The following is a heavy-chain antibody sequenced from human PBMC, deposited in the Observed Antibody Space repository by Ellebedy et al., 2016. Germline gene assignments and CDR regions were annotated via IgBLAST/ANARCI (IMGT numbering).Heavy chain of an antibody. CDR3: ARPHDYGDYHFDL. Sequence: ASVKVSCKASGYTFTNYDISWVRQAPGQGLEWIGWISNDNSNTNFGQNVQGRLTMTTDTSTSTAYMELRSLTSDDTAVYYCARPHDYGDYHFDLWGQGTLVTVSS. V-gene: IGHV1-18*04. CDR2: ISNDNSNT. J-gene: IGHJ4*02. CDR1: GYTFTNYD. D-gene: IGHD4-17*01.